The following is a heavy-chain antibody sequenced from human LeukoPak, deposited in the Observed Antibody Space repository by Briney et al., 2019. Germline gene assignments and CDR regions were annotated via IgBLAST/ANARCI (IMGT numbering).Heavy chain of an antibody. CDR3: ARGMRSYDSSGYYSFDY. V-gene: IGHV3-7*01. Sequence: GGSLRLSCAASGFTFSSYWMSWVRQAPGKGLEWVANIKQDESEKYYVDSVKGRFTISRDNAKNSLYLQMNSLRAEDTAVYYCARGMRSYDSSGYYSFDYWGQGTLVTVSS. J-gene: IGHJ4*02. CDR1: GFTFSSYW. D-gene: IGHD3-22*01. CDR2: IKQDESEK.